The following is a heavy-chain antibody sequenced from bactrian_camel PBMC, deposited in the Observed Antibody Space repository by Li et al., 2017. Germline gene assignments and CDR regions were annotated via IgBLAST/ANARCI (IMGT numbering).Heavy chain of an antibody. J-gene: IGHJ4*01. CDR1: GDHRM. CDR2: LGDDGST. D-gene: IGHD3*01. CDR3: APDSSPQMGCY. V-gene: IGHV3S53*01. Sequence: HVQLVESGGGSAQTGGSLRLSCVVSGDHRMVAWFRQAPGTTREGVAGLGDDGSTSYAKFAEGRFTISKNSKNTVNLQMNSLKPEDTAMYYCAPDSSPQMGCYWTRGTQVTVS.